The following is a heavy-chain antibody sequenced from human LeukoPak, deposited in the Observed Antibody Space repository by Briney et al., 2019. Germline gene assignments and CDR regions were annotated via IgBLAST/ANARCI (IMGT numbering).Heavy chain of an antibody. CDR2: ISGSGGST. D-gene: IGHD2-21*02. J-gene: IGHJ6*02. CDR3: ARERDGYCGGDCYYYYGMDV. Sequence: PGGSLRLSCAASGFTFSSYAMSWVRQAPGKGLEWVSAISGSGGSTYYADSVKGRFTISRDNSKNTVYLQMNSLRAEDTALYYCARERDGYCGGDCYYYYGMDVWGQGTTVTVS. CDR1: GFTFSSYA. V-gene: IGHV3-23*01.